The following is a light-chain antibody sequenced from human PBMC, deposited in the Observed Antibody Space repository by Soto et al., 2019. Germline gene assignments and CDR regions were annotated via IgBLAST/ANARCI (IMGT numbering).Light chain of an antibody. Sequence: EIVMTQSPATLSVSPGERATLSCRASQSVSSNLAWYQQKPGQAPRLLIYGASTRATGIPARFSGSGSGTEFTLTNSRLQSEDFAVYYCQQYNNWPRTFGQGTKLEIK. CDR1: QSVSSN. V-gene: IGKV3-15*01. J-gene: IGKJ2*01. CDR3: QQYNNWPRT. CDR2: GAS.